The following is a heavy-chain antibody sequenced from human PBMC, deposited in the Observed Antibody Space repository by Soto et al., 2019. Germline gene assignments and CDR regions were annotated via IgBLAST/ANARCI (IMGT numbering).Heavy chain of an antibody. J-gene: IGHJ4*02. Sequence: RASVKVSCKASGYTFTSYAMHWVRQAPGQRLEWMGWINAGNGNTKYSQKFQGRVTITRDTSASTAYMELSSLRSEDTAVYYCARVIAVAGFFDYWGQGTLVTVSS. CDR1: GYTFTSYA. CDR3: ARVIAVAGFFDY. V-gene: IGHV1-3*01. D-gene: IGHD6-19*01. CDR2: INAGNGNT.